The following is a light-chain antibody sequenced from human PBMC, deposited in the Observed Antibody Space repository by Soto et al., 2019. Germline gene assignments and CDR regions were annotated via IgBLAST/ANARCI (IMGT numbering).Light chain of an antibody. J-gene: IGKJ1*01. CDR2: QAS. Sequence: DIQMTQSPSSLSASLAARVTISCRASQSISNWLVWYQQKPGKAPKLLIYQASSLESGVPSRFSGRGSGTEFTLTINSLQPEDFATYYCQQYNSYSQTFGQGTKVDIK. V-gene: IGKV1-5*03. CDR1: QSISNW. CDR3: QQYNSYSQT.